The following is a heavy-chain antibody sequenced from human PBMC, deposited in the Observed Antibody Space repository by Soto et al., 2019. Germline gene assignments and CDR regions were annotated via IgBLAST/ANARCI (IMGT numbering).Heavy chain of an antibody. J-gene: IGHJ6*02. CDR1: GFTFSSYS. V-gene: IGHV3-48*02. CDR2: ISSSSSTI. CDR3: ARGEGEMATIVFYYYYGMDV. D-gene: IGHD5-12*01. Sequence: EVQLVESGGGLVQPGGSLRLSCAASGFTFSSYSMNWVRQAPGKGLEWVSYISSSSSTIYYADSVKGRFTISRDNAKNSLYLQMNSLRDEDTAVYYCARGEGEMATIVFYYYYGMDVWGQGTTVTVSS.